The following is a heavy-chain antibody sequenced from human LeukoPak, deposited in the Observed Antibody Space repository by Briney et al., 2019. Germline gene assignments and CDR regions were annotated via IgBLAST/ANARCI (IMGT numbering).Heavy chain of an antibody. Sequence: ASMRVSCKASGYTFTDYYMHWVRQAPGQGLEWMGWINPNSGGTNYAQKFQGRVTMTRDTSITTAYMELSRLTSDDTAVYFCARDGEAAAVTNWFDPWGQGTLVAVSS. D-gene: IGHD6-13*01. V-gene: IGHV1-2*02. CDR2: INPNSGGT. CDR3: ARDGEAAAVTNWFDP. CDR1: GYTFTDYY. J-gene: IGHJ5*02.